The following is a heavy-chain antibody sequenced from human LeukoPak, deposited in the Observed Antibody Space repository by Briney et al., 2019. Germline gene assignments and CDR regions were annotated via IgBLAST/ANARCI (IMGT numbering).Heavy chain of an antibody. J-gene: IGHJ6*02. CDR2: ISYDGSNK. D-gene: IGHD3-22*01. CDR3: ARDTRYYYDSSGYYYDYGMDV. CDR1: GFTFSSYG. Sequence: GALRLSCAASGFTFSSYGMHWVRQAPGKGLEWVAVISYDGSNKYYADSMKGRFTISRDNSKNTLYLQMNSLRAEDTAVYYCARDTRYYYDSSGYYYDYGMDVWGQGTTVTVSS. V-gene: IGHV3-30*03.